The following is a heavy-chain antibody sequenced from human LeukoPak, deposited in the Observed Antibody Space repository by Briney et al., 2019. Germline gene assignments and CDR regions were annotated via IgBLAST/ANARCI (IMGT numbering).Heavy chain of an antibody. D-gene: IGHD1-7*01. J-gene: IGHJ4*02. Sequence: SETLSLTCTVSRGSISSSSYYSGWTRHPPGKGLEWIGSIYYSGSTYYNPSLKSRVTISVDTSKNKFYLKLSSVTAADTAVYYCAREVTGTIARWGQGNLVTVSS. CDR1: RGSISSSSYY. CDR2: IYYSGST. V-gene: IGHV4-39*07. CDR3: AREVTGTIAR.